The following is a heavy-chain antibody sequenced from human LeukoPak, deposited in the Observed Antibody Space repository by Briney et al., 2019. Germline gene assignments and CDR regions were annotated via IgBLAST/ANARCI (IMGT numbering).Heavy chain of an antibody. J-gene: IGHJ4*02. V-gene: IGHV4-59*12. CDR2: IYQSGTT. Sequence: SETLSLTCTVSADSIDNYYWSWIRQPPGKGLEWIGSIYQSGTTSYNPSLKSRVTMSVDTSKNQFSLKLSSVTAADTAVYYCARDRTDFGVEFDYWGQGTLVTVSS. CDR3: ARDRTDFGVEFDY. CDR1: ADSIDNYY. D-gene: IGHD3-3*01.